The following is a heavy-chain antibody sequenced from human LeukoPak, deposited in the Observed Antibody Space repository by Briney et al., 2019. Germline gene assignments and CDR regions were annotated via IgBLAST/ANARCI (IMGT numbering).Heavy chain of an antibody. Sequence: ASVKVYCKASGYTFTSYYMHWVRQAPGQGLEWMGIINPSGGITSYAQKFQGRVTMTRDTSTSTVYMELNNLRSEDTAVYYCAREGVGYSLFDYWGQGTLVTVSS. J-gene: IGHJ4*02. V-gene: IGHV1-46*01. CDR1: GYTFTSYY. D-gene: IGHD3-10*01. CDR2: INPSGGIT. CDR3: AREGVGYSLFDY.